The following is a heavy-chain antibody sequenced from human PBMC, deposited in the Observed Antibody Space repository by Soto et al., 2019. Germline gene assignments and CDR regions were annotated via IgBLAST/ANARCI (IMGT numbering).Heavy chain of an antibody. D-gene: IGHD6-6*01. CDR1: GDSVSSNSAA. V-gene: IGHV6-1*01. Sequence: SPTLSLTCAISGDSVSSNSAAWNWIRQSPSRGLEWLGRTYYRSKWYNDYAVSVKSRITINPDTSKNQFSLQLNSVTPEDTAVYYCARDGSIAARPYWYFDLWGRGTLVTVSS. CDR3: ARDGSIAARPYWYFDL. J-gene: IGHJ2*01. CDR2: TYYRSKWYN.